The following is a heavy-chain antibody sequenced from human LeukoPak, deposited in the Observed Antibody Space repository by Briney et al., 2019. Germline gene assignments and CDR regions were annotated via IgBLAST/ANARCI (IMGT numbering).Heavy chain of an antibody. CDR2: IYYSGST. CDR1: GGSISSSSYY. CDR3: ARHVSLGIAVPGQLPFDY. D-gene: IGHD6-19*01. V-gene: IGHV4-39*01. Sequence: SETLYSTSTVSGGSISSSSYYWGWIRQPPGKGLEWIGSIYYSGSTYYNPSLKSRVTISVDTSKNQFSLKLSSVTAADTAVYYCARHVSLGIAVPGQLPFDYWGQGSLVTVSS. J-gene: IGHJ4*02.